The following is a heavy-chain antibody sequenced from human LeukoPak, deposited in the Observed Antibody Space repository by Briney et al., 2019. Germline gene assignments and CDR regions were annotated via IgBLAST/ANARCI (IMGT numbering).Heavy chain of an antibody. J-gene: IGHJ3*02. Sequence: ASVKVSCKASGYTFTGYYMHWVRQAPGQGLEWMGWINPNSGGTNYAQKFQDRVTMTRDTSISTAYMELSRLRSDDTAVYYCAREERRSDASDIWGQGTMVTVSS. CDR3: AREERRSDASDI. CDR2: INPNSGGT. CDR1: GYTFTGYY. V-gene: IGHV1-2*02.